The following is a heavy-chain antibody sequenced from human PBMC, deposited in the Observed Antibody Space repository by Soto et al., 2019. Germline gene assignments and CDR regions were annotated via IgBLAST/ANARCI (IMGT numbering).Heavy chain of an antibody. D-gene: IGHD3-22*01. CDR2: IYYGGST. V-gene: IGHV4-31*11. J-gene: IGHJ4*01. CDR1: GGSISSGGYY. Sequence: SETLSLTCAVSGGSISSGGYYWSWIRQHPGKGLEWIGYIYYGGSTYYNPSLKSRATISGDTSKNQFSLKLSSVTAADTAGDYCARGGYYYENSGQNACDCWGQGVLVTVSS. CDR3: ARGGYYYENSGQNACDC.